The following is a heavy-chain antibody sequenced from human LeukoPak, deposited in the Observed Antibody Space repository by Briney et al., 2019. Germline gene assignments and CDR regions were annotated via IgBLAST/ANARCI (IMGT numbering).Heavy chain of an antibody. J-gene: IGHJ3*01. CDR1: GFSFKTYS. D-gene: IGHD2-15*01. CDR2: ISLAGIYI. CDR3: ARGFCSGGTCYRITGTFDV. Sequence: GGSLRLSCAASGFSFKTYSMNWLRQSPGKGLEWVASISLAGIYIDYADSVKGRFTISRDNANNSLFLEMTSLRGDDTAVYYCARGFCSGGTCYRITGTFDVWGQGTMVSVSS. V-gene: IGHV3-21*01.